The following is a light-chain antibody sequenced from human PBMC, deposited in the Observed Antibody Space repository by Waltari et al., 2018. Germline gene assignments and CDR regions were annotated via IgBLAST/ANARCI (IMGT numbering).Light chain of an antibody. CDR3: MQAPRFPWT. J-gene: IGKJ1*01. CDR1: QSLLDTEDGETY. CDR2: EVS. V-gene: IGKV2-40*01. Sequence: IEMTQTPLSLPVTLGAPTSMSCRSSQSLLDTEDGETYVEWYLQKPGHSPQLLIYEVSKRASGVPDRFRGSGSDTDFTLKITRVEAEDVGFYYCMQAPRFPWTFGQGTRVEI.